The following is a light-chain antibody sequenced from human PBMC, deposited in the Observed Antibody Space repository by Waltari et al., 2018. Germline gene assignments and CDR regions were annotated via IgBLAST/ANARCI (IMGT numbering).Light chain of an antibody. J-gene: IGKJ1*01. V-gene: IGKV3-15*01. CDR3: HQYNSWPKT. Sequence: EIVMTQSPATLSVSPGERVTLSCRASQTIGSHLAWYQQKPGQPPRVLISGASTRATGIPARFSGSGSGTEFTLTISSLQSEDFAVYYCHQYNSWPKTFGQGTRVEIK. CDR2: GAS. CDR1: QTIGSH.